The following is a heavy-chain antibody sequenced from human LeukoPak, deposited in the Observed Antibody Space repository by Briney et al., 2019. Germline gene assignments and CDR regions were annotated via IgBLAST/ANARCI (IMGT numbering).Heavy chain of an antibody. Sequence: AGGSLRLSCAASGFTFSSYSMNWVRQAPGKGLEWVSYVSSSSSTIYYADSVKGRFTISRDNAKNSLYLQMNSLKDEDTAVYCCARVDYGDYAGLCYWGQGTLVTVSS. CDR1: GFTFSSYS. J-gene: IGHJ4*02. D-gene: IGHD4-17*01. CDR3: ARVDYGDYAGLCY. V-gene: IGHV3-48*02. CDR2: VSSSSSTI.